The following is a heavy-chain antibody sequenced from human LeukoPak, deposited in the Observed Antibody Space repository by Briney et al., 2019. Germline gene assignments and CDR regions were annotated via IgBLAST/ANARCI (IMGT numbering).Heavy chain of an antibody. CDR3: SKQDPYTSGWYP. V-gene: IGHV3-23*01. J-gene: IGHJ5*02. CDR2: ISDSGGST. CDR1: GFTFSSCA. D-gene: IGHD6-19*01. Sequence: GGSLRLSCAASGFTFSSCAMSWVRQAPGKGLEWVSAISDSGGSTYYADSVKGRFTISRDNSKNTLWLQMNNLGADDTAVYYCSKQDPYTSGWYPWGQGTLVTVSS.